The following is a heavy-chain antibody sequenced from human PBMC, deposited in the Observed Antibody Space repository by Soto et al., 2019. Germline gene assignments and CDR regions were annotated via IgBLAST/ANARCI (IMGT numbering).Heavy chain of an antibody. D-gene: IGHD1-26*01. CDR2: INSDGSST. Sequence: EVQLVESGGGLVKPGGSLRLSCAASGFTFSSYWMHWVRQAPGKGLVWVSRINSDGSSTSYADSVKGRFTISRDNAKNPLYLQMTSLRAEDTAVYYCARDGIDRPDGMDVWGQGTTVTVSS. CDR1: GFTFSSYW. V-gene: IGHV3-74*01. CDR3: ARDGIDRPDGMDV. J-gene: IGHJ6*02.